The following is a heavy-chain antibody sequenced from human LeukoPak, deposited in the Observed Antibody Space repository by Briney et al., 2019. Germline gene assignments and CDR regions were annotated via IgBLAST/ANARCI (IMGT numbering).Heavy chain of an antibody. CDR2: ISGSGGST. CDR3: AKGGRAVAGPAPLDY. CDR1: GFPFSNYA. J-gene: IGHJ4*02. Sequence: GGSLRLSCAASGFPFSNYAMTWVRQAPGKGLEWVSAISGSGGSTYYADSVKGRFTISRDNSKNTLYLQMNSLRAEDTAVYYCAKGGRAVAGPAPLDYWGQGTLVTVSS. V-gene: IGHV3-23*01. D-gene: IGHD6-19*01.